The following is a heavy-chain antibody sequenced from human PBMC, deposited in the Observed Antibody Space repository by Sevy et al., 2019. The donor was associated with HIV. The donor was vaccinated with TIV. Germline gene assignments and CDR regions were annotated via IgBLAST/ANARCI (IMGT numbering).Heavy chain of an antibody. D-gene: IGHD2-15*01. CDR2: INHSGST. CDR3: ARGFRAGGRTQSLKHAHTGRRWFDP. Sequence: SETLSLTCAVYGGSFSGYYWSWIRQPPGKGLEWIGEINHSGSTNYNPSLKSRVTISVDTSKNQFSLKLSAVTAADTDVYYCARGFRAGGRTQSLKHAHTGRRWFDPWGQGTLVTVSS. V-gene: IGHV4-34*01. J-gene: IGHJ5*02. CDR1: GGSFSGYY.